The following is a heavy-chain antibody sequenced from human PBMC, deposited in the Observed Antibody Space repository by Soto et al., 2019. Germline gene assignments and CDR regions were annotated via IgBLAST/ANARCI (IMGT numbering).Heavy chain of an antibody. J-gene: IGHJ4*02. CDR3: ARGMRSETMML. D-gene: IGHD2-8*01. CDR2: IIPIFGTL. Sequence: QVQLVQSGAEVKKPGSSVKVSCKASGGTFNSYIISWVRQAPGQGLEWLGGIIPIFGTLKNAQKFQGRVTIAAAASPSTPFLELRSLTSDDTAFYFCARGMRSETMMLWGQGTLMTVPS. V-gene: IGHV1-69*12. CDR1: GGTFNSYI.